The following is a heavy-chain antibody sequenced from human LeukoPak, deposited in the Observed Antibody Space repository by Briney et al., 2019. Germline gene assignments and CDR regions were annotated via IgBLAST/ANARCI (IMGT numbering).Heavy chain of an antibody. CDR3: ARDQPPFY. CDR1: GFTLRNYW. J-gene: IGHJ4*02. CDR2: IKHEGSED. V-gene: IGHV3-7*01. Sequence: GGSLRLSCAASGFTLRNYWMTVVRQAPGKGLEWVANIKHEGSEDYYLDSVKGRFTISRDNAKSSMWLQMNSLRDEHTAVYSCARDQPPFYWGQGSLVTVSS.